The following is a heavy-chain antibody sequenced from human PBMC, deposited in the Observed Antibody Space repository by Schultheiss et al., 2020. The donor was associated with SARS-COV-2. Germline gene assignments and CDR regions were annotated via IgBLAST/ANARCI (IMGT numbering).Heavy chain of an antibody. CDR1: GGSISSYY. V-gene: IGHV4-59*01. Sequence: SETLSLTCTVSGGSISSYYWSWIRQPPGKGLEWIGYIYYTGSTYYNPSLRGRVTISEDAAKSQFSLNVFSVTPADTAVYYCARRVPSTYGMDVWGQGTTVTVSS. CDR2: IYYTGST. D-gene: IGHD1-26*01. J-gene: IGHJ6*02. CDR3: ARRVPSTYGMDV.